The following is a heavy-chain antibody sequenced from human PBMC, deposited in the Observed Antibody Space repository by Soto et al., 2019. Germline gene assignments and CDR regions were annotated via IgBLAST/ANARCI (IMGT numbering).Heavy chain of an antibody. CDR1: GGSLSGYY. CDR3: ARSWGSYRYRNSMYYFDY. Sequence: SETLSLTCAVYGGSLSGYYWSWIRQPPGKGLEWIGEINHSGSTNYNPSLKGRVTISVDTSKNQFSLKLSSVTAADTAVYYCARSWGSYRYRNSMYYFDYWGQGTLVTVSS. CDR2: INHSGST. D-gene: IGHD3-16*02. V-gene: IGHV4-34*01. J-gene: IGHJ4*02.